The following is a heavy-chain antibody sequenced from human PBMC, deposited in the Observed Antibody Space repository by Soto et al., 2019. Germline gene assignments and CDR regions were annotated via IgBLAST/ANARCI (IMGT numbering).Heavy chain of an antibody. CDR2: IYWDDSK. CDR3: AHKGPEDWPLDY. D-gene: IGHD3-9*01. CDR1: GFSLSTSGVG. J-gene: IGHJ4*02. V-gene: IGHV2-5*02. Sequence: QITLKESGPTLVRPTQTLTLTCAFSGFSLSTSGVGVGWIRQPPGKALEWLAVIYWDDSKHYSPSLRSRLTITTDPAKNQVVLTMPNMDPMDTGTYYCAHKGPEDWPLDYWGQGTLVTVSS.